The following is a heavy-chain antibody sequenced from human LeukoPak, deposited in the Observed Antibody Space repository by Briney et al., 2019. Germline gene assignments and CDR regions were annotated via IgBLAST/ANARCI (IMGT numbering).Heavy chain of an antibody. V-gene: IGHV3-30*02. Sequence: PGGSLRLSCAASGFTFSSYGMHWVRQAPGKGLEWVAFIRYDGSNKYYADSVKGRFTISRDNSKNTLYLQMNSLRAEDTAVYYCAKGRITMVRGVKDLFDYWGQGTLVTVSS. D-gene: IGHD3-10*01. J-gene: IGHJ4*02. CDR1: GFTFSSYG. CDR3: AKGRITMVRGVKDLFDY. CDR2: IRYDGSNK.